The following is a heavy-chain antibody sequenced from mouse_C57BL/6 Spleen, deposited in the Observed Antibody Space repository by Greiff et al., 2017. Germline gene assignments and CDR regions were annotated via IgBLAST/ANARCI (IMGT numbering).Heavy chain of an antibody. J-gene: IGHJ3*01. Sequence: EVHLVESGPGLVKPSQSLSLTCSVTGYSITSGYYWNWIRQFPGNKLEWMGYISYDGSNNYNPSLKNRISITRDTSKNQFFLKLNSVTTEDTATYYCARGRYSNSFAYWGQGTLVTVSA. CDR2: ISYDGSN. CDR1: GYSITSGYY. V-gene: IGHV3-6*01. CDR3: ARGRYSNSFAY. D-gene: IGHD2-5*01.